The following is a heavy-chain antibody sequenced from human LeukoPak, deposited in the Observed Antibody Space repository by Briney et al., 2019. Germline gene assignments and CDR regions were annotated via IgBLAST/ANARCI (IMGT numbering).Heavy chain of an antibody. J-gene: IGHJ4*02. CDR2: ISSSSSYI. CDR3: ARELEHLTSGY. CDR1: GFTFSSYS. D-gene: IGHD1/OR15-1a*01. Sequence: GGSLRLSCAASGFTFSSYSMNWVRQAPGKGLEWVSSISSSSSYIYYADSVKGRFTISRDNAKNSLYLQMNSLRAEDTAVYYCARELEHLTSGYWGQGTLVTVSS. V-gene: IGHV3-21*01.